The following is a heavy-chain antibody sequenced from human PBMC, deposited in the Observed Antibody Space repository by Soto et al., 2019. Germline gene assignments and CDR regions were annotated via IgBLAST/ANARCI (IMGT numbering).Heavy chain of an antibody. CDR2: IKSKTDGGTT. CDR1: GFPFSNAW. D-gene: IGHD3-3*01. J-gene: IGHJ4*02. V-gene: IGHV3-15*01. Sequence: GSLRLSCAASGFPFSNAWMSWVRQAPGKGLEWVGRIKSKTDGGTTDYAAPVKGRFTISRDDSKNTLYLQMNSLKTEDTAVYYCTTDEPRSRDFWSPTKIDYWGQGTLVTVLL. CDR3: TTDEPRSRDFWSPTKIDY.